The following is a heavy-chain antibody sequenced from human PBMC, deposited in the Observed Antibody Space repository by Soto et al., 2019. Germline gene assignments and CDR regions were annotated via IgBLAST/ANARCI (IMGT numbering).Heavy chain of an antibody. J-gene: IGHJ4*02. CDR3: EKDKGGTPYYFDS. CDR2: INWNSDKV. CDR1: GFNLGNYA. Sequence: EVQLVESGGGLVQPCRSLRLSCEVSGFNLGNYAMHWFRQTPGKGLEWVAGINWNSDKVGYAGSVKGRFTISRDNAKNSVYLQMNGLTTEDTARYYCEKDKGGTPYYFDSWGQGVLVTVSS. D-gene: IGHD6-25*01. V-gene: IGHV3-9*01.